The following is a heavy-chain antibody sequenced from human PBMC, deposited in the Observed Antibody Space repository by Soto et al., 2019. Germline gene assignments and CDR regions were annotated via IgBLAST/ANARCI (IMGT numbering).Heavy chain of an antibody. V-gene: IGHV1-69*19. Sequence: QVQLVQSGAEMKKPGSSVKVSCQSSGGTFSTYAMNWVRQAPGQGPEWMGDISPMFGAANYAPKFQGRVTITADESTGTSCMQLSSLTSVDTALYFCAREVQGHTPAFVYWGQGTLVTVSS. CDR1: GGTFSTYA. CDR2: ISPMFGAA. CDR3: AREVQGHTPAFVY. J-gene: IGHJ4*02.